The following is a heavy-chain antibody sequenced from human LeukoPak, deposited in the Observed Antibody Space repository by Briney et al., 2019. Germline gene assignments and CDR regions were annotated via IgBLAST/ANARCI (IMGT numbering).Heavy chain of an antibody. J-gene: IGHJ5*02. Sequence: PSQTLSLTCTVSGGSISSGSYYWSWIRQPAGKGLEWIGRIYTSGSTNYNPSLKSRVTISVDTSKNQFSLKLSSVTAADTAVYYCARQKSYLYCSSTSCYTGGNWFDPWGQGTLVTVSS. CDR3: ARQKSYLYCSSTSCYTGGNWFDP. V-gene: IGHV4-61*02. CDR1: GGSISSGSYY. CDR2: IYTSGST. D-gene: IGHD2-2*02.